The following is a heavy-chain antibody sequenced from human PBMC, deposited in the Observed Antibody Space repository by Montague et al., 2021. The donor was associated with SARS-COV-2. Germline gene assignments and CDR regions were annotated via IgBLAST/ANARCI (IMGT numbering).Heavy chain of an antibody. V-gene: IGHV4-59*08. CDR1: GGSISSHY. CDR3: ARPLRSNVWYGFDT. CDR2: IYYTGTT. D-gene: IGHD6-13*01. J-gene: IGHJ5*02. Sequence: SETLSLTCTVSGGSISSHYWSWIRQAPGQGLEWIGHIYYTGTTKYNPSLKSRATLSLDTSRDQFSLTLSSVTAADTAVYYCARPLRSNVWYGFDTWGQGALVIVSS.